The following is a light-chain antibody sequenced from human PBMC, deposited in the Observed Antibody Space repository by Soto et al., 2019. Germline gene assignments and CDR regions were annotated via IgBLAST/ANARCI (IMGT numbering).Light chain of an antibody. CDR3: QSCDSSLSGSGV. CDR2: RNT. Sequence: SALTQPPSVSGAPGQRVTISCTGSSSNIGAGYDVHWYQQLPGTAPKLLIYRNTNRPSGVPDRFCGSKSGTSASLAITGLQAEDEADYYCQSCDSSLSGSGVFGTGTKVTVL. J-gene: IGLJ1*01. V-gene: IGLV1-40*01. CDR1: SSNIGAGYD.